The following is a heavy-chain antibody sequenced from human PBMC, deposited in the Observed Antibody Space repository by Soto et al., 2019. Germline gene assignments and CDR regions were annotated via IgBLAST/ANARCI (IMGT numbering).Heavy chain of an antibody. CDR1: GYTFTSYA. J-gene: IGHJ4*02. D-gene: IGHD1-26*01. V-gene: IGHV1-3*01. CDR3: ATHIVAFY. Sequence: ASLKVSCKASGYTFTSYAIHWVRQAPGQRLEWMGWINAGNGNTKYSQKFQGRVIITRDTSAGTAYMELRSLRSEDTAVYYCATHIVAFYWGQGTLVTVS. CDR2: INAGNGNT.